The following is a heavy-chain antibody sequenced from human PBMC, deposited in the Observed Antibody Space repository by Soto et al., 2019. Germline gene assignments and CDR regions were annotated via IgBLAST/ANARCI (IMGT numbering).Heavy chain of an antibody. CDR2: IFNSGSA. D-gene: IGHD5-12*01. Sequence: TSETLSLTCSVSGTVTFSGSYYCSWIRQRPGKGLECLGYIFNSGSAYYNPSLRSRATISLDTFKNEFSLTLRSVTAADTAVYFCARGYSGYDYNFDYRGQRISVTV. J-gene: IGHJ4*02. V-gene: IGHV4-31*03. CDR3: ARGYSGYDYNFDY. CDR1: GTVTFSGSYY.